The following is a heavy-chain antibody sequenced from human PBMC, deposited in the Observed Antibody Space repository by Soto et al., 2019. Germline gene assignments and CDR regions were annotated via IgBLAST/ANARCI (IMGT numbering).Heavy chain of an antibody. J-gene: IGHJ5*01. D-gene: IGHD3-10*01. V-gene: IGHV3-23*01. CDR1: GFTFSSTD. Sequence: EVHILESGGDLVQPGGSLRLSCAASGFTFSSTDMRWVRQGPGKGLEWVSTIDGSGTFTDYADSVKGRFTISRDNSKKTGDLQMMSLVADDTAVYYGGRNSGWFHSWGQGTLVNVS. CDR2: IDGSGTFT. CDR3: GRNSGWFHS.